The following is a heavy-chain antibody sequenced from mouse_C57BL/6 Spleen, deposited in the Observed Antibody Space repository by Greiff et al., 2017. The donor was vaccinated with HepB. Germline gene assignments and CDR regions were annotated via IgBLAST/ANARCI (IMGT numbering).Heavy chain of an antibody. V-gene: IGHV1-82*01. Sequence: QVQLQQSGPELVKPGASVKISCKASGYAFSSSWMNWVKQRPGKGLEWIGRIYPGDGDTNYNGKFKGKATLTADKSSSTAYMQLSSLTSEDSAVYVCAPNYGSSYDYYAMDYWGQGTSVTVSS. D-gene: IGHD1-1*01. CDR2: IYPGDGDT. CDR3: APNYGSSYDYYAMDY. CDR1: GYAFSSSW. J-gene: IGHJ4*01.